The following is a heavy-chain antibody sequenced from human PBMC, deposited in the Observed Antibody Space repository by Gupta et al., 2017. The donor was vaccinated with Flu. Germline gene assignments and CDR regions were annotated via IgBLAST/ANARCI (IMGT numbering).Heavy chain of an antibody. Sequence: EVQLVVSGGGLVQPGGYLRLSWDPSGITFSCSWMRWVRPPPGKGLEWVANIKQDGSEKYYVDSVKGRFTISRDNAKNSLYLQMNSLRAEDTAVYYCRAAAGIGRTFYYYYGMDVWGQGTTVTVSS. D-gene: IGHD6-13*01. V-gene: IGHV3-7*01. CDR1: GITFSCSW. J-gene: IGHJ6*02. CDR3: RAAAGIGRTFYYYYGMDV. CDR2: IKQDGSEK.